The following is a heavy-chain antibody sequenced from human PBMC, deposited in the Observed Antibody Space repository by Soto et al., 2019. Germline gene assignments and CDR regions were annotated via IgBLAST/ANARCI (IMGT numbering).Heavy chain of an antibody. CDR1: GYTFSMSG. Sequence: ASVKLSCKSSGYTFSMSGISWVRQAPGQGLEWMGWISGYNGNTNYEQKFQDRVTMTTDTSTNTTYMELRSLRSDDTAVYYCAREGPRPYYYYGMDVWGQGTTVTVSS. CDR3: AREGPRPYYYYGMDV. J-gene: IGHJ6*02. CDR2: ISGYNGNT. V-gene: IGHV1-18*01.